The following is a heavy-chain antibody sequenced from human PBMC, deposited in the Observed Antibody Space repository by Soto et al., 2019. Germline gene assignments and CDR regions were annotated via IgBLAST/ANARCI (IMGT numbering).Heavy chain of an antibody. D-gene: IGHD1-26*01. J-gene: IGHJ3*02. V-gene: IGHV3-9*01. CDR3: AKDTSGTYDTNAFDI. CDR1: GFTFDDYA. Sequence: PGGSLRLSCAASGFTFDDYAMHWVRQAPGKGLEWVSGISWNSGSIGYADSVKGRFTISRDNAKNSLYLQMNSLRAEDTALYYCAKDTSGTYDTNAFDIWGQGTMVTVSS. CDR2: ISWNSGSI.